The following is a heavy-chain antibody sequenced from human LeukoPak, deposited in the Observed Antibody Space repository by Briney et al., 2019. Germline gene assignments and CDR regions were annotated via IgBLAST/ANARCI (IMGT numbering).Heavy chain of an antibody. CDR2: ISSSSSYI. D-gene: IGHD4-17*01. V-gene: IGHV3-21*01. Sequence: GGSLRLSCAASGFTFSSYSMNWVRQAPGKGLEWVSSISSSSSYIYYADSVKGRFTISRDNAKNSLYLQMNSLRAEDTAVYYCARIGGTVTKFDYWGQGTLVTVSS. CDR1: GFTFSSYS. J-gene: IGHJ4*02. CDR3: ARIGGTVTKFDY.